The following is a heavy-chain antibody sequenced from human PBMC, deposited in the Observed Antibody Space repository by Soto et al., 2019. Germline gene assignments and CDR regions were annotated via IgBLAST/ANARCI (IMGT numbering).Heavy chain of an antibody. CDR1: GGFIRTCGYF. CDR2: MYNSGTT. CDR3: SKAKERSFFD. J-gene: IGHJ4*03. V-gene: IGHV4-31*03. Sequence: SEDLSLTCTVSGGFIRTCGYFLSWVRQHPGKGLEWIGYMYNSGTTYYTSSLKSRVNISGDTSKNQFSLRLSSVTAADTAVYYCSKAKERSFFD.